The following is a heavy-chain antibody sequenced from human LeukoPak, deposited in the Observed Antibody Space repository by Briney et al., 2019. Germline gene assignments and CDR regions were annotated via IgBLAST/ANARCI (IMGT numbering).Heavy chain of an antibody. CDR2: IYTSGST. CDR3: ARESPQITIFGVAPAYYFDY. CDR1: GGSISSGSYY. J-gene: IGHJ4*02. V-gene: IGHV4-61*02. D-gene: IGHD3-3*01. Sequence: SQTLSLTXTVSGGSISSGSYYWSWIRQPAGKGLEWIGRIYTSGSTNYNPSLKSRVTISVDTSKNQFSLKLSSVTAADTAVYYCARESPQITIFGVAPAYYFDYWGQGTLVTVSS.